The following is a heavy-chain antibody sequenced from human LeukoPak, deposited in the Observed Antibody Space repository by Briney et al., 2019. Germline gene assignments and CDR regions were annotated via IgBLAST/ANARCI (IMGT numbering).Heavy chain of an antibody. D-gene: IGHD3-22*01. J-gene: IGHJ4*02. CDR3: ARVSDSRGYYYPDY. CDR2: IWYDGSNK. V-gene: IGHV3-33*01. CDR1: GFTFSSYG. Sequence: GGSLRLSCAASGFTFSSYGMHWVRQAPGKGLEWVAVIWYDGSNKYYADSVKGRFTISRDNSKNTLYLQMNSLRAEDTAVYYCARVSDSRGYYYPDYWGQGTLVTVSS.